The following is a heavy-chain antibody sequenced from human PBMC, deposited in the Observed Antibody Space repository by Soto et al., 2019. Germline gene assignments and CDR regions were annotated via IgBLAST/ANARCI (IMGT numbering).Heavy chain of an antibody. D-gene: IGHD2-2*02. CDR3: ARESLEYCSSTSCYRTS. CDR1: GFTVSSNY. J-gene: IGHJ5*02. CDR2: IYSGGST. Sequence: GGSLRLSCAASGFTVSSNYMSWVRQAPGKGLEWVSVIYSGGSTYHADSVKGRFTISRDNSKNTLYLQMNSLRAEDTAVYYCARESLEYCSSTSCYRTSWGQGTLVTVSS. V-gene: IGHV3-53*01.